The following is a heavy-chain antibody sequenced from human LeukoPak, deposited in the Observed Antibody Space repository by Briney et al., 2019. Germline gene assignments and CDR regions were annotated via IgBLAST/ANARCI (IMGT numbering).Heavy chain of an antibody. V-gene: IGHV4-59*12. CDR2: IYYSGST. CDR3: ARSKDNWFDP. CDR1: GGSISSYY. Sequence: SETLSLTCNVSGGSISSYYWSWTRQPPGKGLEWMGYIYYSGSTNYNPSLKSRVTISVDTSKNQFSLKLTSVTAADTAVYYCARSKDNWFDPWGQGTLVTVSS. J-gene: IGHJ5*02.